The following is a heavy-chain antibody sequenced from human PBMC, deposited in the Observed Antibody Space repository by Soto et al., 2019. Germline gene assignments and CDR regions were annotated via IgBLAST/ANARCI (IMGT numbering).Heavy chain of an antibody. CDR2: IKQDGSVK. V-gene: IGHV3-7*05. CDR1: GFTFSDYW. J-gene: IGHJ4*02. CDR3: ARKAVEY. Sequence: GGSLRLSCAASGFTFSDYWMSWVRQAPGKGLEWVANIKQDGSVKYYVDSVKGRFTISRDNAKNSLYLQMNSLRVEDTAVYYCARKAVEYWGQGILVTVSS.